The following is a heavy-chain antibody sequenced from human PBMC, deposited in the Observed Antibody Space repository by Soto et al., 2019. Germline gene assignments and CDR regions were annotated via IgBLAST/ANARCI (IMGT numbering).Heavy chain of an antibody. CDR1: GGTFSSYA. Sequence: QVQLVQSGAEVKKPGSSVKVSCKASGGTFSSYAISWVRQAPGQGLEWMGGIIPIFGTANYAQKLQGRVTITGDKSTITAYMELSSLRSEDTAVYYCASSAPNRGIWFDPWGQGTLVTVSS. V-gene: IGHV1-69*06. CDR2: IIPIFGTA. CDR3: ASSAPNRGIWFDP. D-gene: IGHD3-16*01. J-gene: IGHJ5*02.